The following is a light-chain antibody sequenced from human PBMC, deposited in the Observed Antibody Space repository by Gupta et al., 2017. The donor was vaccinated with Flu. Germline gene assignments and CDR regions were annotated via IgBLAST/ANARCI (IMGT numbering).Light chain of an antibody. Sequence: DIQVTQSPSSLSASVGDRVTVTCRASQDIGNYLAWFQLKPGTAPKSLIYRASSLQSGVPSKFSGSGSGTXFTLTIXSLQPEDFATYYCQQYYTHPITFGXGTKVVIK. CDR3: QQYYTHPIT. V-gene: IGKV1-16*02. CDR1: QDIGNY. J-gene: IGKJ4*01. CDR2: RAS.